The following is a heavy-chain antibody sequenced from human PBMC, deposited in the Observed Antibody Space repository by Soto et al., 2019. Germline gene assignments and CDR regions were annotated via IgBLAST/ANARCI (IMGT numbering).Heavy chain of an antibody. V-gene: IGHV3-74*01. CDR2: INGDGSYT. CDR1: GFTFSTYW. J-gene: IGHJ3*02. CDR3: VRTWHGFDI. Sequence: EVQLVESGGGLVQPGGSVRLSCAASGFTFSTYWMHWVRQAPEKGLLWVSHINGDGSYTDFADSVKGRFTISRDNAKNTVYLQMQSLRVEDTAVYFCVRTWHGFDIWGPGTMVTVSS.